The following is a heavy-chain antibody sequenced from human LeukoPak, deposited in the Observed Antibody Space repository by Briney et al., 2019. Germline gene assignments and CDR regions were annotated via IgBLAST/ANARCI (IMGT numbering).Heavy chain of an antibody. D-gene: IGHD5-24*01. CDR3: TEMTTSKGY. V-gene: IGHV3-73*01. CDR1: GFTFTNYG. CDR2: IRSRANSYAT. Sequence: GGSLRLSCAASGFTFTNYGMHWVRQASGKGLEWVGRIRSRANSYATAYAASVKGRLTISRDDSKNTAFLQMNSLETEDTAVYYCTEMTTSKGYWGQGTLVAVSS. J-gene: IGHJ4*02.